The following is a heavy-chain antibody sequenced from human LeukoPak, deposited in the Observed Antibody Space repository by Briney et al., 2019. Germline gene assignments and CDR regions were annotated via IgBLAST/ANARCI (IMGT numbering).Heavy chain of an antibody. CDR2: IKQDGSEE. D-gene: IGHD3-16*01. J-gene: IGHJ6*03. Sequence: GGSLRLSCAASGFTFSSYSMTWVRQAPGQGLEWLANIKQDGSEEYYVDSVKGRFTISRDNAKNSLYLQMNSLRADDTAVYYCARFGPLCYYYYMDVWGKGTTVTVSS. CDR3: ARFGPLCYYYYMDV. CDR1: GFTFSSYS. V-gene: IGHV3-7*01.